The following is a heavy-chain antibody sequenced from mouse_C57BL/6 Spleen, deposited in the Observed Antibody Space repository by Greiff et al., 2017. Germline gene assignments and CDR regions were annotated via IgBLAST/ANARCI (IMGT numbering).Heavy chain of an antibody. CDR3: ARRKEGSGSYCDD. D-gene: IGHD3-2*02. CDR1: GYTFTSYW. Sequence: QVQLQQPGAELVRPGSSVKLSCKASGYTFTSYWMHWVKQRPIQGLEWIGNIDPSDSETHYNQKFKDKATLTVDKSSSTAYMQLSSLTSEDSAVFDCARRKEGSGSYCDDWGQGTTLTVSA. CDR2: IDPSDSET. V-gene: IGHV1-52*01. J-gene: IGHJ2*01.